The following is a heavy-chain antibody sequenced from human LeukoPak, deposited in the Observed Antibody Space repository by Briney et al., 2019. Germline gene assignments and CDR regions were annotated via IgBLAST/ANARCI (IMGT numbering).Heavy chain of an antibody. D-gene: IGHD3-22*01. CDR3: ARDRRGWSRSVVVITTVDY. CDR2: IYYSGST. J-gene: IGHJ4*02. Sequence: PSETLSLTCTVSGGSISSSSYYWGWIRQPPGKGLEWIGSIYYSGSTYYNPSLKSRVTISVDTSKNQFSLKLSSVTAADTAVYYCARDRRGWSRSVVVITTVDYWGQGTLVTVSS. CDR1: GGSISSSSYY. V-gene: IGHV4-39*07.